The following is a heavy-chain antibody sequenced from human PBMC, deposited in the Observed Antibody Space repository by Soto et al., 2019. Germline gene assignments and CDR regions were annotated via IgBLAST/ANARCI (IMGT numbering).Heavy chain of an antibody. CDR2: IYYSGST. CDR3: ARHRWFDP. J-gene: IGHJ5*02. CDR1: GGSSSSYY. Sequence: ETLSLTCTVSGGSSSSYYWSWIRQPPGKGLEWIGYIYYSGSTNYNPSLKSRVTISVDTSKNQFSLKLSSVTAADTAVYYCARHRWFDPWGQGTLVTVSS. V-gene: IGHV4-59*08.